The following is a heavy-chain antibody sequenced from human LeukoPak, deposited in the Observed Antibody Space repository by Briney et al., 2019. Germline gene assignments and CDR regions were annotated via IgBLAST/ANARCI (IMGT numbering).Heavy chain of an antibody. CDR2: ICSSSSYI. D-gene: IGHD4-11*01. J-gene: IGHJ4*02. Sequence: ETLSLTCTVSGGSISSYYWSWVRQAPGKGLEWVSSICSSSSYIYYADSVMGRFTISRDNAKNSLYLQMNSLRAEDTAVYYCARDRTAVKVLDYWGQGTLVTVSS. CDR1: GGSISSYY. CDR3: ARDRTAVKVLDY. V-gene: IGHV3-21*01.